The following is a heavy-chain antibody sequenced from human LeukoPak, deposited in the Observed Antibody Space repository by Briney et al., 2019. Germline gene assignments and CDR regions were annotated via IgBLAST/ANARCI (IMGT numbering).Heavy chain of an antibody. CDR3: ARDQEGFDY. CDR1: GDTFTNNY. Sequence: ASVKVSCKASGDTFTNNYLHWVRQAPGQGLEWMGMIYPRDGSTSYAQNFQGRVTVTRDTSTTTVHMELRGLRSEDTAVYYCARDQEGFDYWGQGTVVTVSS. V-gene: IGHV1-46*01. CDR2: IYPRDGST. J-gene: IGHJ4*02.